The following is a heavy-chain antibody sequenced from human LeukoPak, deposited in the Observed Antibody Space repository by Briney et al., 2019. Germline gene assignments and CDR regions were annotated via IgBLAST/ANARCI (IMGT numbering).Heavy chain of an antibody. CDR1: GYTFTSYY. D-gene: IGHD6-13*01. CDR2: INPSGGST. J-gene: IGHJ6*02. Sequence: ASVKVSCKASGYTFTSYYMHWVRQAPGQGLEWMGIINPSGGSTSYAQKFQGRVTMTRDTYTSTVYMELSSLRSEDTAVYYCARAGIPLAAADFWVFYYYYGMDVWGQGTTVTVSS. V-gene: IGHV1-46*01. CDR3: ARAGIPLAAADFWVFYYYYGMDV.